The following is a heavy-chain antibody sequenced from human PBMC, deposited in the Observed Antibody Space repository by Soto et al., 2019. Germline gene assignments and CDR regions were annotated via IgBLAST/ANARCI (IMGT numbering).Heavy chain of an antibody. V-gene: IGHV3-30-3*01. CDR1: GFTFSSYA. D-gene: IGHD5-18*01. Sequence: PGGSLRLSCAASGFTFSSYAMHWVRQAPGKGLEWVAVISYGGSNKYYADSVKGRFTISRDNSKNTLYLQMNSLRAEDTAVYYCARTLRRIQLWSYFDYWGQGTLVTVSS. J-gene: IGHJ4*02. CDR3: ARTLRRIQLWSYFDY. CDR2: ISYGGSNK.